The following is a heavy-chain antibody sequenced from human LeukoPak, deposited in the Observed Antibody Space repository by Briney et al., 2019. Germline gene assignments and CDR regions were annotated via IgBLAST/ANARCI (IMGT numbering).Heavy chain of an antibody. CDR3: AGDFWSGYYFRD. CDR1: GGSISSSSYY. Sequence: PSETLSLTCTVSGGSISSSSYYWGWIRQPPGKGLEWIGSIHHSGSTYYNPSLKSRVTISVDTSKNQFSLKLSSVTAADTAVYYCAGDFWSGYYFRDWGQGTLVTVSS. CDR2: IHHSGST. V-gene: IGHV4-39*07. D-gene: IGHD3-3*01. J-gene: IGHJ4*02.